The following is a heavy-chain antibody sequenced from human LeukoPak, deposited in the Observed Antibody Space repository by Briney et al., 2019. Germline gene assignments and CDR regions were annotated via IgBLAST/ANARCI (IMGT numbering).Heavy chain of an antibody. CDR2: IYHSGSA. J-gene: IGHJ4*02. V-gene: IGHV4-38-2*02. CDR3: ARRSFDY. CDR1: DYSISSGYY. Sequence: SETLSLTCSVSDYSISSGYYWGWIRQPPGKGLEWIGSMEWIGSIYHSGSAYYNPSLKSRVTISVDTSKNQFSLKLSSVTAADTAVYYCARRSFDYWGQGTLVTVSS.